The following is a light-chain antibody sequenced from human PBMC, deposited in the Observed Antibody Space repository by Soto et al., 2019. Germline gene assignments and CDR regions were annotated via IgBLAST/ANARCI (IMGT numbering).Light chain of an antibody. CDR1: SSDVGAYIY. CDR3: CSYAGSYTHV. Sequence: QSVLTQPRSVSVSPGQSVTVSCTGTSSDVGAYIYVSWYQQHPGKAPKLIIYDVIKRPSGVPDRFSGSKSGNTASLTISGLQAEDEADYYCCSYAGSYTHVFGTGTKVTVL. CDR2: DVI. J-gene: IGLJ1*01. V-gene: IGLV2-11*01.